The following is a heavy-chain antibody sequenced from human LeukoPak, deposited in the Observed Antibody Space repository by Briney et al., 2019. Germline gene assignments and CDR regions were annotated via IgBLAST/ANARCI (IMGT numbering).Heavy chain of an antibody. Sequence: PGRSLRLSCAASGFTFSNFGMHWFRQAPGRGLEWVAVISYDGSNEDYADSVKGRFTVSRDNSKNTLYLQMNSLRVEDTAVYYCAREFTTVVTGRLFDYWGQGTLVTVS. CDR2: ISYDGSNE. V-gene: IGHV3-30-3*01. D-gene: IGHD4-23*01. CDR3: AREFTTVVTGRLFDY. J-gene: IGHJ4*02. CDR1: GFTFSNFG.